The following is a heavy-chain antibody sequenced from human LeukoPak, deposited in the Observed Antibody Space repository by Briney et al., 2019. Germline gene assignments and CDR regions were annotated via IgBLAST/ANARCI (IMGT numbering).Heavy chain of an antibody. J-gene: IGHJ4*02. CDR2: ISTYSTNI. V-gene: IGHV1-18*01. D-gene: IGHD5-12*01. Sequence: ASVKVSCKASGYTFTTYGISWVRQAPGQGLEWMGWISTYSTNINYAQKFQDRVTMTTDTSTGTAYMELRSLRSDDTAVYYCARDDGWLRFWGQGTLVTVSS. CDR3: ARDDGWLRF. CDR1: GYTFTTYG.